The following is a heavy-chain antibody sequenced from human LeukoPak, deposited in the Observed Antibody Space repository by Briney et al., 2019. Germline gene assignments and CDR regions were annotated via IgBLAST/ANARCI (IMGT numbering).Heavy chain of an antibody. V-gene: IGHV4-30-4*01. CDR1: GGSISSGDYY. CDR2: ISYSGST. J-gene: IGHJ3*02. Sequence: SETLSFTCTVSGGSISSGDYYWSWIRQPPGKGLEWIGYISYSGSTYYNPSLKSRVTISVDTSKNQFSLKLSSVTAADTAVYYCARDGRAGYCSSTSCPRAFDIWGQGTMVTVSS. CDR3: ARDGRAGYCSSTSCPRAFDI. D-gene: IGHD2-2*01.